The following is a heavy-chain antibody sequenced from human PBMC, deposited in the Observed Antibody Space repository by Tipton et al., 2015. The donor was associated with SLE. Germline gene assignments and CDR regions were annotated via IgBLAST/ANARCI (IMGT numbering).Heavy chain of an antibody. V-gene: IGHV4-31*03. Sequence: TLSLTCTVSGGSISSGHYWSWIRQPPGKGLEWVGHISNGGSTDYNPSLKSRVTISVDSCKTQFSLKLNSVTAADTAVYYCARVVDYNNCYFDYWGQGTLVTVSS. CDR1: GGSISSGHY. J-gene: IGHJ4*02. CDR2: ISNGGST. CDR3: ARVVDYNNCYFDY. D-gene: IGHD4-11*01.